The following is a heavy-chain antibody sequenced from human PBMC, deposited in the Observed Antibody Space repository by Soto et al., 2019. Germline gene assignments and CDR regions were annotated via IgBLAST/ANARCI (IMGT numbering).Heavy chain of an antibody. CDR1: GFTFSDYY. D-gene: IGHD6-19*01. J-gene: IGHJ3*02. CDR3: PREMGQWMAYDAFDI. V-gene: IGHV3-11*01. CDR2: ISSSGSTI. Sequence: GGSLRLSCAASGFTFSDYYMSWIRQAPGKGLEWVSYISSSGSTIYYADSVKGRFTISRDNAKNSLYLQMNSLRAEDTAVYYCPREMGQWMAYDAFDIWGQGTMVTVSS.